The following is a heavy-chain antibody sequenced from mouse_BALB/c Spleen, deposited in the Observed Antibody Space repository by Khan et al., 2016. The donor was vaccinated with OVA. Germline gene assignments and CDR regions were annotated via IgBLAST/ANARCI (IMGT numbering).Heavy chain of an antibody. Sequence: EVELVESGGDSVKPGGSLKLSCAVSGFTFSTYAMSWVRQTPEKRLEWVASISSGGSTSYPDSVKGRFTISRDNARTIVYLQMTSLRSEDMAMYYCAREAYRYDEYYFDYWGQGTTLTVSS. V-gene: IGHV5-6-5*01. J-gene: IGHJ2*01. CDR3: AREAYRYDEYYFDY. D-gene: IGHD2-14*01. CDR1: GFTFSTYA. CDR2: ISSGGST.